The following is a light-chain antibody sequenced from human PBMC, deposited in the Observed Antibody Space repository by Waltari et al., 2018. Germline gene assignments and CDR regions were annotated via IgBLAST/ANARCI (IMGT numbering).Light chain of an antibody. CDR3: QQYNSYSRT. CDR2: KAS. J-gene: IGKJ1*01. CDR1: QSINSW. V-gene: IGKV1-5*03. Sequence: DIQMTQSPSTLSASVGDRVTITCRASQSINSWLAWYQQKPGKAPNLLIYKASTLESGVPSRFSGSGSGTEFTLTISSPQPDDFATYYCQQYNSYSRTFGQGTKVEIK.